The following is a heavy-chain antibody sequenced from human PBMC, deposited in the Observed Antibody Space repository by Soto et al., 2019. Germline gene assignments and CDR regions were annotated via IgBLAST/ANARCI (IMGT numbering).Heavy chain of an antibody. Sequence: ASVKVSCKASGGTFSSYTISWVRQAPGQGLEWMGRIIPILGIANYAQKLQGRVTITTDKSTSTAYMELRSLRSDDTAVYYCARDGALGENYYYYGMDVWGQGTTVTVSS. J-gene: IGHJ6*02. CDR2: IIPILGIA. D-gene: IGHD3-16*01. CDR3: ARDGALGENYYYYGMDV. V-gene: IGHV1-69*04. CDR1: GGTFSSYT.